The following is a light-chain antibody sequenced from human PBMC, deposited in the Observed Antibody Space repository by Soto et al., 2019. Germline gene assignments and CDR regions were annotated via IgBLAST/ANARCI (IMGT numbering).Light chain of an antibody. CDR2: AES. CDR1: QSISTY. V-gene: IGKV1-39*01. CDR3: QQTFRSPWT. Sequence: DIQMTQSPSSLSASVGDRVTVTCRASQSISTYLSWYQQKPGKAPELLIYAESTLQSGVPSRFSGGGSGTDFTLTINTLQPEDFATYYCQQTFRSPWTFGQGTKVEIK. J-gene: IGKJ1*01.